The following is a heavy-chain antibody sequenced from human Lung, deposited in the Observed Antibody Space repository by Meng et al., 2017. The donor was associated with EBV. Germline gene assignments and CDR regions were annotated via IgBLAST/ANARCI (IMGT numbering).Heavy chain of an antibody. CDR2: ISYDGAKK. CDR3: ARDLGVATPPLFDY. D-gene: IGHD5-24*01. V-gene: IGHV3-30-3*01. CDR1: GFTFTDYA. Sequence: QEELVESGRGVVQPVRALRLSCAGSGFTFTDYAMSWVRQAPSKGLEWVAFISYDGAKKFFADSVKGRFTISRDDSKNTVFLQMDSLRAEDTAVYFCARDLGVATPPLFDYWGQGTLVTVSS. J-gene: IGHJ4*02.